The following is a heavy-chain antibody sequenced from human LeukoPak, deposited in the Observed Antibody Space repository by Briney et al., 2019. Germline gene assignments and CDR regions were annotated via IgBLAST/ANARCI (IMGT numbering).Heavy chain of an antibody. V-gene: IGHV4-39*07. J-gene: IGHJ4*02. CDR3: ARAPTGSGWYYFDY. Sequence: PSETLSLTCTVSGSSISSSSYYWGWIRQPPGKGLEWIGSIYYSGSTYYNPSLKSRVTISVDTSKNQFSLKLSSVTAADTAVYYCARAPTGSGWYYFDYWGQGTLVTVSS. CDR2: IYYSGST. D-gene: IGHD6-19*01. CDR1: GSSISSSSYY.